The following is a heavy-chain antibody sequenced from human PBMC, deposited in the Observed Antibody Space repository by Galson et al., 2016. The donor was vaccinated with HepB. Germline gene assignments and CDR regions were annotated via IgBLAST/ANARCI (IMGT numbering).Heavy chain of an antibody. CDR3: ARTDDYSTTRGFFDY. D-gene: IGHD4-11*01. Sequence: SLRLSCAASGFAFNVFGMHWVRQTPGKGLEWVSDIYRGGETYHADSVKGRFTISRDNSKNTLYLQMNSLRVEDTGVYYCARTDDYSTTRGFFDYWGQGTLVTVSS. J-gene: IGHJ4*02. CDR2: IYRGGET. V-gene: IGHV3-NL1*01. CDR1: GFAFNVFG.